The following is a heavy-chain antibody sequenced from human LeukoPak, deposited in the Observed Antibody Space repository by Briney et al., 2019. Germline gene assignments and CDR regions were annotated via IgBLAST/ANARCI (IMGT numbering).Heavy chain of an antibody. J-gene: IGHJ5*02. CDR1: GLTFSSYA. D-gene: IGHD4-17*01. CDR2: ISYDGSNK. CDR3: ARSDYGDYNWFDP. Sequence: GGSLRLSCAASGLTFSSYAMHWVRQAPGKGLEWVAVISYDGSNKYYADSVKGRFTISRDNSKNTLYLQMNSLRAEDTAVYYCARSDYGDYNWFDPWGQGTLVTVSS. V-gene: IGHV3-30-3*01.